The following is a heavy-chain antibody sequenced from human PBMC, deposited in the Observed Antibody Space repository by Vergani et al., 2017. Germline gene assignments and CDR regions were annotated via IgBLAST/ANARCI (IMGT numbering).Heavy chain of an antibody. CDR3: ARSSLYVLRFLEWSQYGMDV. D-gene: IGHD3-3*01. CDR1: GGSFSGYY. CDR2: INHSGST. Sequence: QVQLQQWGAGLLKPSETLSLTCAVYGGSFSGYYWSWIRQPPGKGLEWIGEINHSGSTNYNPSLKSRVTISVDTSKNQFSLKLSSVTAADTALYYCARSSLYVLRFLEWSQYGMDVWGQGTTVTVSS. J-gene: IGHJ6*02. V-gene: IGHV4-34*01.